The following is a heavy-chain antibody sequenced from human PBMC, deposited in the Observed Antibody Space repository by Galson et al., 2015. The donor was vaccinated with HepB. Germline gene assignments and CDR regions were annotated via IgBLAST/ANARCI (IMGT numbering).Heavy chain of an antibody. CDR2: ISYDGSNK. V-gene: IGHV3-30-3*01. CDR1: GFTFSSYA. D-gene: IGHD1-26*01. CDR3: ASPSGSYFPVDP. Sequence: SLRLSCAASGFTFSSYAMHWVRQAPGKGLEWVAVISYDGSNKYYADSVKGRFTISRDNSKNTLYLQMNSLRAEDTAVYYCASPSGSYFPVDPWGQGTLVTVSS. J-gene: IGHJ5*02.